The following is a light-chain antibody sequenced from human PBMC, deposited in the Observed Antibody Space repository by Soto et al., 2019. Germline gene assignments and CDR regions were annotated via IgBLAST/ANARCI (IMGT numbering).Light chain of an antibody. J-gene: IGKJ1*01. V-gene: IGKV3-15*01. CDR2: GVS. Sequence: DTVMTQSPATLSVSPGETATLSCRASESVGSHFAWYQQKAGQAPRRLIYGVSTRATGIPARFRGSGSETDFTLTISSLQSEDSAIYYCQQYDNWPPWTFGQGTKVEI. CDR1: ESVGSH. CDR3: QQYDNWPPWT.